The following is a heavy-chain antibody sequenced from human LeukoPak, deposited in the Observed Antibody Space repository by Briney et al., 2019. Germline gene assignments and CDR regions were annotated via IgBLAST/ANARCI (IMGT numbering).Heavy chain of an antibody. CDR3: TRDREARGSGYPSDY. Sequence: PGGSLRLSCTASGFTFGDYAMSWVRQAPGKGLEWVGFIRSKAYGGTTEYAASVKGRFTISRDDSKGIAYLQMNSLKTEDTAVYYCTRDREARGSGYPSDYWGQGTLVTVSS. V-gene: IGHV3-49*04. CDR1: GFTFGDYA. J-gene: IGHJ4*02. D-gene: IGHD3-3*01. CDR2: IRSKAYGGTT.